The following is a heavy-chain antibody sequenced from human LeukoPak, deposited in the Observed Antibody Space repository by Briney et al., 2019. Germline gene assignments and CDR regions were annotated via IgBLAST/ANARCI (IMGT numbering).Heavy chain of an antibody. V-gene: IGHV1-18*01. Sequence: ASVKVSCKASGYTFTSYGISWVRQAPGQGLEWMGWISAYKGSTNFAQKLQGRVTMTTDTSTSTAHMELRSLRSDDTAVYYCARDYGGYCSGGSCHAPLDYWGQGTLVTVSS. D-gene: IGHD2-15*01. CDR2: ISAYKGST. J-gene: IGHJ4*02. CDR3: ARDYGGYCSGGSCHAPLDY. CDR1: GYTFTSYG.